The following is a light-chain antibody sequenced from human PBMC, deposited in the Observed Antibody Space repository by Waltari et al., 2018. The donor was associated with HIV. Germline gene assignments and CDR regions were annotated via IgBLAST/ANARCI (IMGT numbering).Light chain of an antibody. CDR3: SSYTSSSTLV. Sequence: QSALTQPASVSGSPDRPLPIPYLGPNSPVVGYNLSTWFQQPPGKAPKLIVYEVTHRPSGVSNRFSASKSGNTASLTISGVQAEDEADYYCSSYTSSSTLVFGGGTKLTVL. CDR1: NSPVVGYNL. CDR2: EVT. J-gene: IGLJ2*01. V-gene: IGLV2-14*01.